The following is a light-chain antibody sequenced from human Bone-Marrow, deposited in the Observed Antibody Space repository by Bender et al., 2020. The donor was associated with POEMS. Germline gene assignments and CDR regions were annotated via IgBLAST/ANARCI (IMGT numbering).Light chain of an antibody. CDR1: SGDVGGYNY. J-gene: IGLJ3*02. CDR2: EVS. CDR3: STWDDRLNAWL. V-gene: IGLV2-14*01. Sequence: QSALTQPASVSGSPGQSITISCTGTSGDVGGYNYVSWYQQHPGNAPKLIIYEVSNRPSGVSNRFSGSKSGNTASLTISGLQAEDEADYYCSTWDDRLNAWLFGGGTKLTVL.